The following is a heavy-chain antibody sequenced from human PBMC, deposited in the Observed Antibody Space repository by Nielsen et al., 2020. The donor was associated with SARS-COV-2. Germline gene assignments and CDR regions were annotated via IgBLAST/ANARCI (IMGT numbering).Heavy chain of an antibody. J-gene: IGHJ6*02. D-gene: IGHD3-10*01. CDR2: ISYDGSNK. Sequence: GESLKISCAASGFTFSSYAMNWVRQAPGKGLEWVAVISYDGSNKYYADSVKGRFSISRDNSKNTLYLQMDSLRAEDKAVYYCAKDLVHWRYYGSGTMSEAYGMDVWGQGTTVTVSS. CDR1: GFTFSSYA. V-gene: IGHV3-30-3*01. CDR3: AKDLVHWRYYGSGTMSEAYGMDV.